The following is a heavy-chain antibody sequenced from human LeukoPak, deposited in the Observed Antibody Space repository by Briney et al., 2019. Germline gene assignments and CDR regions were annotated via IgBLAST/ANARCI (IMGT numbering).Heavy chain of an antibody. V-gene: IGHV1-18*01. J-gene: IGHJ6*03. CDR2: ISAYNGNT. CDR1: GYTFASYD. Sequence: ASVKVSCKASGYTFASYDINWVRQAPGQGLEWMGWISAYNGNTNYAQKLQGRVTMTTDTSTSTAYMELRSLRSDDTAVYYCARDYRRGYYYYMDVWGKGTTVTVSS. CDR3: ARDYRRGYYYYMDV.